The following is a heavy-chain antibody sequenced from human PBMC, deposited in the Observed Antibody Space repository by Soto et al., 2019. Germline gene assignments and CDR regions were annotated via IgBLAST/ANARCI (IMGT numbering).Heavy chain of an antibody. J-gene: IGHJ6*02. Sequence: ASVKVSCKASGYAFSNYYIHWVRQAPGHGLEWMGIINPSGGTTTYTQKFQARVTMTRDTSTSTVFMELSSLRSDDTAVYYCARAGGETDYYYGMDVWGQGTTVTVSS. CDR2: INPSGGTT. CDR3: ARAGGETDYYYGMDV. D-gene: IGHD7-27*01. CDR1: GYAFSNYY. V-gene: IGHV1-46*01.